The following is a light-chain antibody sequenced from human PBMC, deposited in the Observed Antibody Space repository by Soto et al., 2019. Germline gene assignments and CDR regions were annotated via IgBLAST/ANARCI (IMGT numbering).Light chain of an antibody. V-gene: IGKV3-15*01. CDR2: DTS. Sequence: EIVMTQSPATLSVSPGEGATLSCRASQGIGDTLAWYQQKPGQTPRLLIYDTSLRATGVPSRFSGSRSGAEFTLSISSLQSEDFAVYYCQHYVNWPLTFGGGNKVESK. CDR1: QGIGDT. CDR3: QHYVNWPLT. J-gene: IGKJ4*01.